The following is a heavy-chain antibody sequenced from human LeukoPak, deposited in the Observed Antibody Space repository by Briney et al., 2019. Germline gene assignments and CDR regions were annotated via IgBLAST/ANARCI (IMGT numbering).Heavy chain of an antibody. CDR3: ARAAYSSTWYSRYFDL. CDR1: GFTFSNYG. CDR2: MRYDGSNT. J-gene: IGHJ2*01. V-gene: IGHV3-30*02. D-gene: IGHD6-13*01. Sequence: GGSLRLSCAASGFTFSNYGMHWVRQAPGKGLEWLAFMRYDGSNTHYADSVKGRFTVSRDNSKNTLFLQMNSLRAGDTAVYYCARAAYSSTWYSRYFDLWGRGTLVTVSS.